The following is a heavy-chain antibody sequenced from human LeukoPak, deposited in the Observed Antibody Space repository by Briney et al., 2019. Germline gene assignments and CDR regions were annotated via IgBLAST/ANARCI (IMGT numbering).Heavy chain of an antibody. CDR3: ASWVIEGNWFDP. D-gene: IGHD1-26*01. J-gene: IGHJ5*02. CDR1: GYTFTSYY. Sequence: ASVKVSCKASGYTFTSYYMRWVRQAPGQGLEWMGIINPSGGSTSYAQKFQGRVTMTRDTSTSTVYMELSSLRSEGTAVYYCASWVIEGNWFDPWGQGTLVTVSS. CDR2: INPSGGST. V-gene: IGHV1-46*01.